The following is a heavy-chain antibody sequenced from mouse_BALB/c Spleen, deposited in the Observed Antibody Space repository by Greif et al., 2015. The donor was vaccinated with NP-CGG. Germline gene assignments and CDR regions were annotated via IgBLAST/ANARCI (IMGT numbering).Heavy chain of an antibody. Sequence: EVQLQQSGGGLVQPGGSRKLSCAASGFTFSNFGMHWVRQAPEKGLEWVAYIRSDSSTISYADTVKGRFTLSRDNPKNTLFLQMTSLRSEDTAMYYGARDSYYVLDYWGQGTTHTIAS. D-gene: IGHD2-12*01. CDR3: ARDSYYVLDY. CDR2: IRSDSSTI. V-gene: IGHV5-17*02. CDR1: GFTFSNFG. J-gene: IGHJ2*01.